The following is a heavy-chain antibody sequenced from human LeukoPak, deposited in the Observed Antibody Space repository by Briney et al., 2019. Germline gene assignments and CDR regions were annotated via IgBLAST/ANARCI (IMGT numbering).Heavy chain of an antibody. V-gene: IGHV4-59*01. D-gene: IGHD6-6*01. CDR2: IYYGGST. Sequence: SETLSLTCTVSGGSISSYYWSWIRQSPQKGLEWIAYIYYGGSTNYNPSLKSRVTMSVDTSKNQFSLKLNSVTAADTAVYYCARGLIAAREYYFDSWGQGTPVTVSS. J-gene: IGHJ4*02. CDR3: ARGLIAAREYYFDS. CDR1: GGSISSYY.